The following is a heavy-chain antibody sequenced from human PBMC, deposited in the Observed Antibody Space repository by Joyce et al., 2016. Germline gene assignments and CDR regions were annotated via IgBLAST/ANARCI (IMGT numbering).Heavy chain of an antibody. J-gene: IGHJ4*02. CDR1: GFTFNRYA. CDR3: ARSPSNSGHTFDS. D-gene: IGHD2-2*01. Sequence: QVQLVESGGGVAQPGRSLRLSCAASGFTFNRYAMQWVRQTPGTRLELVAVISPDGSKKFYSDSGKYRFIISRDNSNKMVFVQMNSLRVEDTGVYYCARSPSNSGHTFDSWGQGTLVSVSS. V-gene: IGHV3-30-3*01. CDR2: ISPDGSKK.